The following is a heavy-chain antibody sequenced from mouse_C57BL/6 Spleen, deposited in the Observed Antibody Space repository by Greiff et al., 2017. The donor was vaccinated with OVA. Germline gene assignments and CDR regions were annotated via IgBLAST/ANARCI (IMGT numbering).Heavy chain of an antibody. J-gene: IGHJ3*01. V-gene: IGHV1-15*01. CDR1: GYTFTDYE. Sequence: VQLQESGAELVRPGASVTLSCKASGYTFTDYEMHWVKQTPVHGLEWIGAIDPETGGTAYNQKFKGKAILTADKSSSTAYMELRSLTSEDSAVYYCTETAQAGAWFAYWGQGTLVTVSA. CDR2: IDPETGGT. D-gene: IGHD3-2*02. CDR3: TETAQAGAWFAY.